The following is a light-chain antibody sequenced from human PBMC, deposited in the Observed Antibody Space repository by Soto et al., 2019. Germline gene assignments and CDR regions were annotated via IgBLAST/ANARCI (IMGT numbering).Light chain of an antibody. J-gene: IGLJ1*01. CDR2: EVS. Sequence: QSVLTQPASVSGSPGQSITISCTVTNSDVGGYNYVSWYQQHPGKAPELMIYEVSHRPSGVSNRFSGSKSDNTASLTISGLQAADEADYYCSSYTSISTLYVFGNGTKVNVL. CDR3: SSYTSISTLYV. V-gene: IGLV2-14*01. CDR1: NSDVGGYNY.